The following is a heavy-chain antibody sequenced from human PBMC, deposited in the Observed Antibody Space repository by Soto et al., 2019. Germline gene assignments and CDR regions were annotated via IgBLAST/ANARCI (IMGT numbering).Heavy chain of an antibody. V-gene: IGHV4-34*01. CDR2: INHSGST. CDR1: GGSFSGYY. Sequence: SETLSLTCAVYGGSFSGYYWSWIRQPPGKGLEWIGEINHSGSTNYNPSLKSRVTISVDTSKNQFSLKLSSVTAADTAVYYCAIGLGVAVASKSHYFDYWGQGTLVTVSS. D-gene: IGHD6-19*01. J-gene: IGHJ4*02. CDR3: AIGLGVAVASKSHYFDY.